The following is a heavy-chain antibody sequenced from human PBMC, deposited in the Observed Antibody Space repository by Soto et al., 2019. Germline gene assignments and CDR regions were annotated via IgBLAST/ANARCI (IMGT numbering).Heavy chain of an antibody. V-gene: IGHV1-69*13. CDR3: ARDNLDYDSSGYNSPRFDY. J-gene: IGHJ4*02. CDR2: IIPIFGTA. Sequence: GASVKVSCKASGGTFSSYAISWVRQAPGQGLEWMGGIIPIFGTANYAQKFQGGVTITADESTSTAYMELSSLRSEDTAVYYCARDNLDYDSSGYNSPRFDYWGQGTLVTVSS. D-gene: IGHD3-22*01. CDR1: GGTFSSYA.